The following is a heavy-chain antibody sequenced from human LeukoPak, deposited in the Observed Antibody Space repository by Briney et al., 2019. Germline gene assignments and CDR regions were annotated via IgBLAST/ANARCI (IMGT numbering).Heavy chain of an antibody. J-gene: IGHJ4*02. CDR2: MNPNSGNT. CDR3: ARKFLGSRGYYFDY. CDR1: GYTFTSYD. Sequence: ASVKVSCKASGYTFTSYDINWVRQATGQGLEWMGWMNPNSGNTGYSQKLRGRIIMTRNSSISTAYMELSSLRSEDTAVYYCARKFLGSRGYYFDYWGQGTLVTVSS. V-gene: IGHV1-8*01. D-gene: IGHD3-10*01.